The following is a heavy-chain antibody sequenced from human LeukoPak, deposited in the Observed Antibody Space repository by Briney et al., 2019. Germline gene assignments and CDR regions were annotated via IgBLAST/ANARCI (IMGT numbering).Heavy chain of an antibody. Sequence: SGGSLRLSCAASGLTFSSYSMNWVRQAPGKGLEWVSYISSSSSTIYYADSVKGRFTISRDNAKNSLYLQMNSLRAEDTAVYYCARVALYDSSGYYCDYWGQGTLVTVSS. D-gene: IGHD3-22*01. CDR3: ARVALYDSSGYYCDY. CDR1: GLTFSSYS. CDR2: ISSSSSTI. J-gene: IGHJ4*02. V-gene: IGHV3-48*04.